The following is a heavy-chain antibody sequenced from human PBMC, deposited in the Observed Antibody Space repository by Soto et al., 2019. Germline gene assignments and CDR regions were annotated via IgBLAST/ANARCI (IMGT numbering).Heavy chain of an antibody. CDR3: ARILYSSQRDGVDV. Sequence: GGSLRLSCAASGFTFGSYPMTWVRQAPGKGLEWVSSISSGSDTIFYADSVKGRFTISRDNSRTTLYLQMNSLRAEDMAIYYCARILYSSQRDGVDVWRQGTTAPVSS. CDR1: GFTFGSYP. CDR2: ISSGSDTI. D-gene: IGHD2-8*01. J-gene: IGHJ6*02. V-gene: IGHV3-23*01.